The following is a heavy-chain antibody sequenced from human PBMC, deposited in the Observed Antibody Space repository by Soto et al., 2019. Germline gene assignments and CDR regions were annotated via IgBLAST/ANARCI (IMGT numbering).Heavy chain of an antibody. Sequence: QLRLQESGPGLVKPSETLSLTCTVSGGSIGSSTYYWGWIRQPPGKGLEWIGSMYSSGSTYYTPSRKSRVTVSVDTSKNHFSLRLSSVTAADTAVYYCARQPYDSRGYYYGTWGQGTLVTVSS. CDR1: GGSIGSSTYY. V-gene: IGHV4-39*01. J-gene: IGHJ5*02. D-gene: IGHD3-22*01. CDR2: MYSSGST. CDR3: ARQPYDSRGYYYGT.